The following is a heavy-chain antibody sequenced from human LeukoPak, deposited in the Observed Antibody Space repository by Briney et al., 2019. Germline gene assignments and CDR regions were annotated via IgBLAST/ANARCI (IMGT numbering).Heavy chain of an antibody. J-gene: IGHJ4*02. V-gene: IGHV3-48*01. CDR1: GFTFTTYS. Sequence: PGGSLRLSCAASGFTFTTYSMNWVRQAPGKGLEWLSHISTSGDTIYYADSVKGRFTISRDNARNSLYLQMNNLRAEDTAVYYCARNRGWQQFDYWGQGTLVTVSS. CDR3: ARNRGWQQFDY. CDR2: ISTSGDTI. D-gene: IGHD4-23*01.